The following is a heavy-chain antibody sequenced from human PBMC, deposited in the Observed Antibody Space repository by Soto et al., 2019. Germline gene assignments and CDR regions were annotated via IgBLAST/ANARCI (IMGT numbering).Heavy chain of an antibody. CDR1: GFTFTSYA. CDR3: ARDCSGGSCYRPTNAFDI. D-gene: IGHD2-15*01. Sequence: EVQLLESGGGLVQPGGSLRLSCAASGFTFTSYAITWVRQAPGKGLEWVSTISGSGGSTYYADSVKGRFTISRDNSKNTVSLQMNSLRAEDTAVYYCARDCSGGSCYRPTNAFDIWGQGTMVTVSS. V-gene: IGHV3-23*01. CDR2: ISGSGGST. J-gene: IGHJ3*02.